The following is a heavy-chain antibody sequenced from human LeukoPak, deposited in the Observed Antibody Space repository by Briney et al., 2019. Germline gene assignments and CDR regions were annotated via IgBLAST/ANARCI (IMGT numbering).Heavy chain of an antibody. J-gene: IGHJ4*02. CDR1: GGSISSYY. CDR2: ISYSGST. Sequence: SETLSLTCTVSGGSISSYYWSWIRQPPGKGLEWIAYISYSGSTNYNPSLRSRITISVDTSKNQFSLKLTSVTAADTAVYYCAKVGVAARRFGYYLDYWGQGTLVTVSS. V-gene: IGHV4-59*01. D-gene: IGHD6-6*01. CDR3: AKVGVAARRFGYYLDY.